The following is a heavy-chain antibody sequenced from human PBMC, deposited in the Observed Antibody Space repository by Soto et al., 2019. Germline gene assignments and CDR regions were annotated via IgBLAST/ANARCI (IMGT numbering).Heavy chain of an antibody. CDR2: ISFDGRNT. CDR1: GFTFDNYG. V-gene: IGHV3-30*18. D-gene: IGHD3-10*01. J-gene: IGHJ4*02. CDR3: AKQSGSGSYHNVGSGGHFDY. Sequence: QVKLVESGGGVVQPGRSLRLSCAASGFTFDNYGMHWVRQAPGTGLEWVVVISFDGRNTDYADSVKGRFTISRDNSKNMLYLQMTSLRAEDKAVYYCAKQSGSGSYHNVGSGGHFDYRGQGTLVTVSS.